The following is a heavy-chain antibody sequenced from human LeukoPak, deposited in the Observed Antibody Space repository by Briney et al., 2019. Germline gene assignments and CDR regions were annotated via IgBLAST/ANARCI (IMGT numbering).Heavy chain of an antibody. CDR3: ARQTGSGLFTLP. CDR2: IYYSGGT. CDR1: GGSISSYY. V-gene: IGHV4-59*08. D-gene: IGHD3/OR15-3a*01. Sequence: SETLSLTCTVSGGSISSYYWSWIRQPPGKGLEWIAYIYYSGGTNYNPSLKSRVTISIDTSKNQISLRLTSVTAADTAMYYCARQTGSGLFTLPGGQGTLVTVSS. J-gene: IGHJ4*02.